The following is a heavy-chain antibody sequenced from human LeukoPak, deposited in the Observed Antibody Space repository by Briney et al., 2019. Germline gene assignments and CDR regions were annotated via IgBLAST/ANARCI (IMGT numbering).Heavy chain of an antibody. CDR3: ARAGYGSGSYWSNY. D-gene: IGHD3-10*01. V-gene: IGHV1-2*06. J-gene: IGHJ4*02. CDR2: INPNSGGT. CDR1: GYTFTGYY. Sequence: ASVKVSCKASGYTFTGYYMHWVRQAPGQVLEWMGRINPNSGGTNYAQKFQGRVTMTRDSSISTAYMELSRLRSDDTAVYYCARAGYGSGSYWSNYWGQGTLVTVSS.